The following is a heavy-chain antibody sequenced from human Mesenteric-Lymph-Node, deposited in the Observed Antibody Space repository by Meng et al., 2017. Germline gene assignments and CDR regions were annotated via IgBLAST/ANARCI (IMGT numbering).Heavy chain of an antibody. Sequence: LTGAASGFTFSSYSMNWVRQAPGKGLEWVSSISSSSSYIYYADSVKGRFTISRDNARNSLYLQMNSLRAEDTAVYYCARSGGSCYGCLDYWGQGTRVTVSS. CDR1: GFTFSSYS. V-gene: IGHV3-21*01. CDR2: ISSSSSYI. CDR3: ARSGGSCYGCLDY. J-gene: IGHJ4*02. D-gene: IGHD2-15*01.